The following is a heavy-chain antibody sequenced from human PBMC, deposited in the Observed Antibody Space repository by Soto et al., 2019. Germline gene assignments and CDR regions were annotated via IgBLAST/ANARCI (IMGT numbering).Heavy chain of an antibody. CDR1: GCSFSTYA. CDR2: ISDSGGDT. D-gene: IGHD3-10*01. CDR3: AKGLRGGYPGSRIFEY. J-gene: IGHJ4*02. Sequence: GGSLRLSCAASGCSFSTYAMNCVRQAPGKGLEWVSVISDSGGDTKFADSVKGRFTMSRDNSKNMLYLQMTSLRAEDTAIYYCAKGLRGGYPGSRIFEYWGQGTPVTVPS. V-gene: IGHV3-23*01.